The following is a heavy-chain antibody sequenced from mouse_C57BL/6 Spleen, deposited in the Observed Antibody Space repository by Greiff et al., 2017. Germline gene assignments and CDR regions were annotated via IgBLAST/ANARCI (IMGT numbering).Heavy chain of an antibody. CDR3: ATSPRGYGNSAY. J-gene: IGHJ3*01. D-gene: IGHD2-1*01. CDR2: IDPSDSYT. CDR1: GYTFTSYW. V-gene: IGHV1-50*01. Sequence: QVQLQQPGAELVKPGASVKLSCKASGYTFTSYWMQWVKQRPGQGLEWIGEIDPSDSYTNYNQKFKGKATLTVDTSSSTAYMQLSSLTSEDSAVYYCATSPRGYGNSAYWGQGTLVTVSA.